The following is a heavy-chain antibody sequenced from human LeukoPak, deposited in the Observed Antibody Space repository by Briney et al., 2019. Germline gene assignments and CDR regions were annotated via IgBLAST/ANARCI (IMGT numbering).Heavy chain of an antibody. CDR1: GFTFSSYW. CDR3: ARYRRVAGTQGYFDY. CDR2: INRDGSEK. Sequence: GGSLRLSCAASGFTFSSYWMSWVRQAPGKGLEWVANINRDGSEKHYVDSVKGRFTISRDNAKNTLYLQMISLRVEDTAVYYCARYRRVAGTQGYFDYWGQGTLVTVSS. J-gene: IGHJ4*02. V-gene: IGHV3-7*01. D-gene: IGHD6-19*01.